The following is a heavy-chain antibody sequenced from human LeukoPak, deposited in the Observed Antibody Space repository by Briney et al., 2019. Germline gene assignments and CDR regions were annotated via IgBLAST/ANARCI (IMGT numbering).Heavy chain of an antibody. Sequence: ASMTVSCKSSGFTFTDHYIHWERQGPGQGLEWMGYIGPHSTFTSSPQEFQGRVTMTRDASMSTAYMELTRLTSDDTAVYYCVREGEGPLSKDFDYWGQGTLVTVSS. V-gene: IGHV1-2*02. CDR2: IGPHSTFT. CDR3: VREGEGPLSKDFDY. CDR1: GFTFTDHY. J-gene: IGHJ4*02. D-gene: IGHD2/OR15-2a*01.